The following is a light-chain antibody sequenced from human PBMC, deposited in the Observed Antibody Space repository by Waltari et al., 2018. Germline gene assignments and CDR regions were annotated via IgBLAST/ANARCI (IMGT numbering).Light chain of an antibody. Sequence: EIVLTQSPRTLSLSPGERATLPCRASQSVSTSYLAWYQHKPGQAPRLIIYGAFNRASGLPDRSSGSESGTDFTLTISRLEPEDFAVYYCQQSGSSPLTFGGGTKVEIK. CDR3: QQSGSSPLT. CDR2: GAF. V-gene: IGKV3-20*01. J-gene: IGKJ4*01. CDR1: QSVSTSY.